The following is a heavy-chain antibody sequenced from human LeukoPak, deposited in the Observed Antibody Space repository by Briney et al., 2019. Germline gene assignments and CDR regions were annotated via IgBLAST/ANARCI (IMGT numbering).Heavy chain of an antibody. J-gene: IGHJ5*02. CDR3: AREPSVRYGSGSSNWFDP. CDR1: GGSISSGSYY. CDR2: IYTSGST. V-gene: IGHV4-61*02. D-gene: IGHD3-10*01. Sequence: PSQTLSLTCTVSGGSISSGSYYWSWIRQPAGKGLEWIGRIYTSGSTNYNPSLKSRVTISVDTSKNQFSLKLSSVTAADTAVYYCAREPSVRYGSGSSNWFDPWGQGTLVTVSS.